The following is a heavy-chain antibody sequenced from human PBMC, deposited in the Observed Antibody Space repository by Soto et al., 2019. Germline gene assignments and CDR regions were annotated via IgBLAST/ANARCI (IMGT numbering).Heavy chain of an antibody. CDR1: GFTVSSNY. Sequence: GGSLRLSCAASGFTVSSNYMSWVRQAPGKGLEWVSVIYSGGSTYYADSVKGRFTISRDNSKNTLYLQMNSLRAEDTAVYYCARDVPLYSGYDYWGQGTLVTVSS. V-gene: IGHV3-66*01. D-gene: IGHD5-12*01. CDR2: IYSGGST. CDR3: ARDVPLYSGYDY. J-gene: IGHJ4*02.